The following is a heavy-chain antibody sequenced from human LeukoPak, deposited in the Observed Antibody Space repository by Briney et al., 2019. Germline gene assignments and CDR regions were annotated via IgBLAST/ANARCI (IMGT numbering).Heavy chain of an antibody. V-gene: IGHV4-34*01. J-gene: IGHJ4*02. CDR3: ARDTSDSSGYYYGPDY. CDR2: INHSGST. CDR1: GGSFSGYY. D-gene: IGHD3-22*01. Sequence: SETLSLTCAVYGGSFSGYYWSWIRQPPGKGPEWIGEINHSGSTNYNPSLKSRVTISVDTSKSQFSLKLSSVTAADTAVYYCARDTSDSSGYYYGPDYWGQGTLVTVSS.